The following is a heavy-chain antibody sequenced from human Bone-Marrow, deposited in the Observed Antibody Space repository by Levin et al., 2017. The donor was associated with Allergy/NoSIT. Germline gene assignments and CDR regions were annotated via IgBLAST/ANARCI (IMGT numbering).Heavy chain of an antibody. CDR2: INTNSGGT. V-gene: IGHV1-2*02. CDR3: ASSIAAADYNWFDS. CDR1: GYTFTGYH. Sequence: ASVKVSCKSFGYTFTGYHIHWVRQAPGQGLEWMGWINTNSGGTYFPQKFQGRVSMTRDTSISTAYMDLSRLKSGDTSMYYCASSIAAADYNWFDSWGQGTLVTVSS. D-gene: IGHD6-13*01. J-gene: IGHJ5*01.